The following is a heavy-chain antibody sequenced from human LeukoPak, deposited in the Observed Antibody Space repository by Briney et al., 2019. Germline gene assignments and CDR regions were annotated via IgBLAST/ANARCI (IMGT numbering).Heavy chain of an antibody. CDR1: GFTFSDYY. CDR2: MRSSGSTI. J-gene: IGHJ4*02. CDR3: AKDIAYDSSGYYSVFDY. Sequence: AGGSLRLSCAASGFTFSDYYMNWIRQAPGKGLEWIASMRSSGSTIKYADSVKGRFTISRDNAKNSLYLQMNSLRAEDTALYYCAKDIAYDSSGYYSVFDYWGQGTLVTVSS. V-gene: IGHV3-11*01. D-gene: IGHD3-22*01.